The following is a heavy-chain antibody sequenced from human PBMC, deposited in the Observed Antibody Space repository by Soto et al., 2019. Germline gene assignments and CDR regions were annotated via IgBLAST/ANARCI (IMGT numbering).Heavy chain of an antibody. CDR1: GFTFKNYG. CDR2: VYYDGSNQ. CDR3: ARDLSDY. Sequence: VQLVESGGGVVQPGTSLRLSCAASGFTFKNYGMHWVRQAPGKGLEWVAIVYYDGSNQYYADSVKGRFTISRDNSNNPLYLQMNSLRVDDTAMYYCARDLSDYWGQGTLVTVSS. J-gene: IGHJ4*02. V-gene: IGHV3-33*01.